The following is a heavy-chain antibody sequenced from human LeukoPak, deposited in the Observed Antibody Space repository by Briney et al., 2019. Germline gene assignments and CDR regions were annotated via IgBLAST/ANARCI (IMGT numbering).Heavy chain of an antibody. CDR3: ARNRVVVPAAIDWFDP. Sequence: ASVKVSCKASGYTFTGYYMHWVRQAPGQGLEWMGRINPNSGGTNYAQKFQGRVTMTRDTSISTAYMELSRLRSDDTAVYYCARNRVVVPAAIDWFDPWGQGTLVTVSS. CDR2: INPNSGGT. CDR1: GYTFTGYY. J-gene: IGHJ5*02. D-gene: IGHD2-2*01. V-gene: IGHV1-2*06.